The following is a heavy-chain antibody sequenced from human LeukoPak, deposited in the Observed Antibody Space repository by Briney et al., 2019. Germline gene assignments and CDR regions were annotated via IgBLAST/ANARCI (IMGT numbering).Heavy chain of an antibody. CDR2: INPNSGGT. J-gene: IGHJ3*02. CDR1: GYTFTCYY. V-gene: IGHV1-2*06. Sequence: GASVKVSCKASGYTFTCYYMHWVRQAPGQGLEWMGRINPNSGGTNYAQKFQGRVTMTRDTSISTAYMELSRLRSDDSPVYNCARDRSSYQPIWGQGTTVTVSS. CDR3: ARDRSSYQPI. D-gene: IGHD5-18*01.